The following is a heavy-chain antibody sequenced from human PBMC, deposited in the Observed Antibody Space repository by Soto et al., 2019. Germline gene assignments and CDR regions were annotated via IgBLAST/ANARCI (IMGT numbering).Heavy chain of an antibody. Sequence: QVQLVQSGAEVKKPGASVKVSCKASGYTFTSYAMHWVRQAPGQRLEWMGWINAGNGNTKYSQKFQGRVTITRDTSASTADMELSSLRSEDTAVYYCARGSYYYYGMDVWGQGTTVTVSS. CDR2: INAGNGNT. J-gene: IGHJ6*02. V-gene: IGHV1-3*01. CDR3: ARGSYYYYGMDV. CDR1: GYTFTSYA.